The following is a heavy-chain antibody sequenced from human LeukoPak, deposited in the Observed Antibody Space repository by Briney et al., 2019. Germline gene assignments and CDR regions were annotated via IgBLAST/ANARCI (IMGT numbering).Heavy chain of an antibody. J-gene: IGHJ3*02. Sequence: LETLFLTCTVSGGSISNYYWSWIRQPPGKGLEWIGYIYYSGSTNYNPSLKSRVTISVDTSKNQFSLKLSSVTAADTALYYCARDLKQQLVLGAFDIWGQGTMVTVSS. V-gene: IGHV4-59*01. CDR1: GGSISNYY. D-gene: IGHD6-13*01. CDR3: ARDLKQQLVLGAFDI. CDR2: IYYSGST.